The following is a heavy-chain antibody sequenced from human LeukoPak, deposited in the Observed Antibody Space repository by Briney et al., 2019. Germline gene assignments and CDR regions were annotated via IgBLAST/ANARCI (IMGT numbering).Heavy chain of an antibody. CDR1: GGSISSYY. Sequence: PSETLSLTCTVSGGSISSYYWSWIRQPPGKGLEWIGYIYYSGSTNYNPSLKSRVTISVDTSKNQFSLKLSSVTAADAAVYYCARASSSGWYNWFDLWGQGTLVTVSS. CDR3: ARASSSGWYNWFDL. D-gene: IGHD6-19*01. CDR2: IYYSGST. V-gene: IGHV4-59*01. J-gene: IGHJ5*02.